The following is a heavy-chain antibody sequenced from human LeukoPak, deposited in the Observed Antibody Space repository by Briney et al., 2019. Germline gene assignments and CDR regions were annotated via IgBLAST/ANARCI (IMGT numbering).Heavy chain of an antibody. CDR2: ISAYNGNT. D-gene: IGHD3-22*01. V-gene: IGHV1-18*01. CDR3: ARPYYYDSSGYYIDY. CDR1: GYTFTSYG. J-gene: IGHJ4*02. Sequence: GASVKVSCKASGYTFTSYGISWVRQAPGQGLEWMGWISAYNGNTNYAQKLQGRVTMTTDTSTSTAYMELSRLRSDDTAVYYCARPYYYDSSGYYIDYWGQGTLVTVSS.